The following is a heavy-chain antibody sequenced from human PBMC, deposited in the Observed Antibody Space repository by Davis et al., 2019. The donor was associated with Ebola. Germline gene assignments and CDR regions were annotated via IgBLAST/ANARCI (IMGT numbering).Heavy chain of an antibody. Sequence: SETLSLTCTVSGGSISSGDYYWSWIRQPPGKGLEWIGYIYYSGSTYYNPSLKSRVTISVDTSKNQFSLKLSSVTAADTAVYYCARVGYDFWSGYYGGNWFDPWGQGTLVTVSS. V-gene: IGHV4-30-4*02. CDR3: ARVGYDFWSGYYGGNWFDP. CDR1: GGSISSGDYY. J-gene: IGHJ5*02. CDR2: IYYSGST. D-gene: IGHD3-3*01.